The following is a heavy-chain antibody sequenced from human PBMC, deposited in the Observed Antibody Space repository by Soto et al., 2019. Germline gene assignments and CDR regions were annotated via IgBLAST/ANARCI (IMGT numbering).Heavy chain of an antibody. CDR1: GFTFGDYA. CDR2: IRSKAYGGTT. D-gene: IGHD3-10*01. J-gene: IGHJ4*02. CDR3: TRDRYGSGSYYALYYFDY. V-gene: IGHV3-49*03. Sequence: GGSLRLSCTASGFTFGDYAMSWFRQAPGKGLEWVGFIRSKAYGGTTEYVASVKGRFTISRDDSKSIAYLQMNSLKTEDTAVYYCTRDRYGSGSYYALYYFDYWGQGTLVTVSS.